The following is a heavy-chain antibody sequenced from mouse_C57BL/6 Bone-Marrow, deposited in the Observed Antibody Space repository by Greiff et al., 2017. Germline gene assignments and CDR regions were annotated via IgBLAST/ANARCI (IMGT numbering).Heavy chain of an antibody. J-gene: IGHJ3*01. Sequence: VKLVESGPGLVQPSQSLSITCTVSGFSLTSYGVHWVRQSPGKGLEWLGVIWSGGSTDYNAAFISRLGISKGNSKSQVFLKMNSLQADDTAIYYGARNGLLLWFAYWGQGTLVTVSA. CDR1: GFSLTSYG. CDR3: ARNGLLLWFAY. V-gene: IGHV2-2*01. D-gene: IGHD2-3*01. CDR2: IWSGGST.